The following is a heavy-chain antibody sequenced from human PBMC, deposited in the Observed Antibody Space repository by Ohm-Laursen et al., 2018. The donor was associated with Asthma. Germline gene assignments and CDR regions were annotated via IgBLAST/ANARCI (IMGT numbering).Heavy chain of an antibody. CDR2: ISKDGSNK. CDR3: ARDHYYSSGTYFDY. Sequence: SLRLSCAASGFTFSSNAMHWVRQAPGKGLEWVAVISKDGSNKYYAESVKGRFTISRDNSMNTLYVQMNSLRAEDTAVYYCARDHYYSSGTYFDYWGQGTLVTVSS. J-gene: IGHJ4*02. D-gene: IGHD3-10*01. CDR1: GFTFSSNA. V-gene: IGHV3-30-3*01.